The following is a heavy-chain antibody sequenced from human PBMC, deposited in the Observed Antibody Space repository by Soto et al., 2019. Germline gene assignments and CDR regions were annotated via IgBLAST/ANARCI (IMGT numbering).Heavy chain of an antibody. Sequence: EVQLLDSGGGWVQPGGSLRLSCAASGFSISTYAISGVRQAPGKGLEWVSAISGTGGSTYYADSVKGRFTISRDNSKNTLYLQMNSLRAEDTAVYYCAKNWDTTSSSSAHWGQGTLVTVSS. CDR1: GFSISTYA. CDR2: ISGTGGST. D-gene: IGHD6-6*01. CDR3: AKNWDTTSSSSAH. V-gene: IGHV3-23*01. J-gene: IGHJ4*02.